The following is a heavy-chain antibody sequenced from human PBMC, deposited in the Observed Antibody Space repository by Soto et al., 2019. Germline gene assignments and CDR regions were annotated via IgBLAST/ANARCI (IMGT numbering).Heavy chain of an antibody. CDR3: ARERGDMGGIQAKYYFDY. CDR1: GGSFSGYY. V-gene: IGHV4-34*01. Sequence: SETLSLTCAVYGGSFSGYYWSWIRQPPGKGLEWIGEINHSGSTNYNPSLKSRVTISVDTSKNQFPLKLSSVTAADTAVYYCARERGDMGGIQAKYYFDYWGQGTLVNVSS. D-gene: IGHD2-15*01. CDR2: INHSGST. J-gene: IGHJ4*02.